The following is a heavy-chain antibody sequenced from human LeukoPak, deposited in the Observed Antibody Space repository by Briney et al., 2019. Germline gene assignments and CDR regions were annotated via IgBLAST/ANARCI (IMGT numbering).Heavy chain of an antibody. J-gene: IGHJ4*02. CDR1: GGSFSGYY. V-gene: IGHV4-34*01. D-gene: IGHD3-22*01. Sequence: PSETLSLTCAVYGGSFSGYYWSWIRQPPGKGLEWIGEINHSGSTNYNPSLKSRVTMSVDTSKNHVSLKMTSVTAADTATYYCARWGYFDSSGYFVVEYWGQGALVTVSS. CDR3: ARWGYFDSSGYFVVEY. CDR2: INHSGST.